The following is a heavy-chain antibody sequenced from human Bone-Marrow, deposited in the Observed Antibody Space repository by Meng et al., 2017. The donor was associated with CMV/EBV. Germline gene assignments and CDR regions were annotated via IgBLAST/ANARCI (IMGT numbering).Heavy chain of an antibody. V-gene: IGHV3-21*01. CDR2: ISSSSSYI. CDR3: ARDPRAYFDY. J-gene: IGHJ4*02. Sequence: GGSLRLSCAASGFTFSSYEMNWVRQAPGKGLEWVSSISSSSSYIYYADSVEGRFTISRDNAKNSLYLQMNSLRAEDTAVYYCARDPRAYFDYWGQGTLVTVSS. CDR1: GFTFSSYE.